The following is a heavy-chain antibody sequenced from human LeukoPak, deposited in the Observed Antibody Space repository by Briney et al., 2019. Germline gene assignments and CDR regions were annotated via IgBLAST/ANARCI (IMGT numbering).Heavy chain of an antibody. CDR3: ARGLLTYYYDSSGLPFDY. CDR2: ISSSSSTI. Sequence: GGSLRLSCAASGFTFSSYSMNWVRQAPGKGLEWVSYISSSSSTIYYADSVKGRFTISRDNAKNSLYLQMNSLRAEDTAVYYCARGLLTYYYDSSGLPFDYWGQGTLVTVSS. D-gene: IGHD3-22*01. V-gene: IGHV3-48*01. J-gene: IGHJ4*02. CDR1: GFTFSSYS.